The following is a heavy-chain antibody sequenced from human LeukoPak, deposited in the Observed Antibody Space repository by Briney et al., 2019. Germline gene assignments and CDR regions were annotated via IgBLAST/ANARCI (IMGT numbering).Heavy chain of an antibody. CDR2: ISGSGEST. CDR3: AKWGSGSYYKGSFDY. D-gene: IGHD3-10*01. Sequence: GGSLRLSCSASGCTFSSYAMSWVRQAPGKGLEWVSTISGSGESTSSAAPVKARFTISRHHSKNTLYLPMNSLSAEDTAVYYCAKWGSGSYYKGSFDYWGQGTLVTVSS. CDR1: GCTFSSYA. V-gene: IGHV3-23*01. J-gene: IGHJ4*02.